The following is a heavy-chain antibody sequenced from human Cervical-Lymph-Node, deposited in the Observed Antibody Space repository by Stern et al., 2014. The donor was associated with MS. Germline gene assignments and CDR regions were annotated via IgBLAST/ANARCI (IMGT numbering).Heavy chain of an antibody. V-gene: IGHV4-59*01. Sequence: QEQLQESGPGLVKPSETLSLTCTVSGGSISSYYWSWIRQPPGEGLEWIGYNYYSGSTNYNPTLQRRVTISVDTSKDKLSMTMSSVTAADTAVYYCATGGTFDYWGQGTLVTVSS. CDR2: NYYSGST. CDR1: GGSISSYY. CDR3: ATGGTFDY. D-gene: IGHD1-26*01. J-gene: IGHJ4*02.